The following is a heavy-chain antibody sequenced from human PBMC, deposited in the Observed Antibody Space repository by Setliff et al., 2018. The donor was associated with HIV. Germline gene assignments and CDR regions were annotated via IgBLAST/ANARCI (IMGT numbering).Heavy chain of an antibody. V-gene: IGHV4-39*02. CDR2: VYYSGST. Sequence: PSETLSLTCTVSGVSTSSSSYYWGWIRQPPGKGLEWIGYVYYSGSTYYNPSLKSRLTISVDTSKNHFSLRLSSVTAADTAVYYCVRPSFGIGGGSMFDSWGQGIVVTVSS. CDR3: VRPSFGIGGGSMFDS. CDR1: GVSTSSSSYY. D-gene: IGHD3-3*01. J-gene: IGHJ4*02.